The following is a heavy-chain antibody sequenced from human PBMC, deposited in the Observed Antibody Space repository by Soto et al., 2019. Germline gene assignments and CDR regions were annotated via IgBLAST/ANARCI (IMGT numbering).Heavy chain of an antibody. CDR3: VRVTDGKH. J-gene: IGHJ4*02. D-gene: IGHD2-21*02. Sequence: EVQLVESGGGLVQPGGSLRLSCAASGFTFSSYWMHWVRQAPGKGLVWVSRINSDGSITNYADSVKGRFTISRDNAKSTVYLQMNSLRAEDTAWYFCVRVTDGKHWGQGTLVTVFS. CDR1: GFTFSSYW. V-gene: IGHV3-74*01. CDR2: INSDGSIT.